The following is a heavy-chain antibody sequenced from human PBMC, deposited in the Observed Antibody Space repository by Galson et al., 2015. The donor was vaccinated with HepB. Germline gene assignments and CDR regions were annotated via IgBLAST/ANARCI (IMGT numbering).Heavy chain of an antibody. CDR2: IKQDGSEK. D-gene: IGHD3-10*01. J-gene: IGHJ4*02. Sequence: SLRLSCAASGFTFSSYSMNWVRQAPGKGLEWVANIKQDGSEKYYVDSVKGRFTISRDNAKNSLYLQMNSLRAEDTAVYYCTRRRPLWFGFVDYWGQGTLVTVSS. CDR1: GFTFSSYS. CDR3: TRRRPLWFGFVDY. V-gene: IGHV3-7*05.